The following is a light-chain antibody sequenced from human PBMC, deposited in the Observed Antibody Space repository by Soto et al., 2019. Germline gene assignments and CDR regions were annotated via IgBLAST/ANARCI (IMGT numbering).Light chain of an antibody. CDR1: SSDVGSYNR. J-gene: IGLJ1*01. CDR3: SSYTSSGTYV. V-gene: IGLV2-18*02. Sequence: QSALTQPPSVSGSPGQSVAISCTGTSSDVGSYNRVSWYQQPPGTAPKLIIYEVTNRPSGVPDRFSGSKSGDTASLTISGLQAEDEADYYCSSYTSSGTYVFGTGTKVTVL. CDR2: EVT.